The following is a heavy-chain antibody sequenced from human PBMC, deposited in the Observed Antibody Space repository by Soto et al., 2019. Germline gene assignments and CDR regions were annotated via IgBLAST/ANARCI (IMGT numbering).Heavy chain of an antibody. Sequence: QVQLVQSGAEVKKPGASVKVSCKASGYTFTNYGISWVRQAPGQGLEWMGWISAYNGNTNYAQKLQGRVTMTTDTSTSTAYMELRSLRSDDTAVYYCARRPMVRGVIEPYGMDVWGQGTTVTVSS. CDR3: ARRPMVRGVIEPYGMDV. CDR2: ISAYNGNT. CDR1: GYTFTNYG. J-gene: IGHJ6*02. D-gene: IGHD3-10*01. V-gene: IGHV1-18*01.